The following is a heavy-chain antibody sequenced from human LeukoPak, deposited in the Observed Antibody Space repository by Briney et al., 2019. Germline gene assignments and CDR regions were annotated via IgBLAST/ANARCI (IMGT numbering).Heavy chain of an antibody. D-gene: IGHD3-9*01. CDR2: INPNSGGT. J-gene: IGHJ5*02. CDR1: GYTFTGYY. CDR3: ARAGWDIFSDVMGNWFDP. Sequence: GASVKVSCKASGYTFTGYYMHWVRQAPGQGLEWMGWINPNSGGTNYAQKFQGRVTMTRDTSISTAYMELSRLRSDDTAVYYCARAGWDIFSDVMGNWFDPWGQGTLVTVSS. V-gene: IGHV1-2*02.